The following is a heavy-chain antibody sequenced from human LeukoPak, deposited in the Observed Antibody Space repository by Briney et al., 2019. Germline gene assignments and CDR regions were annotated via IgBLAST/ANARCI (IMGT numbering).Heavy chain of an antibody. J-gene: IGHJ4*02. CDR2: INQDGSEK. V-gene: IGHV3-7*03. D-gene: IGHD6-19*01. CDR1: GSTFTTYW. CDR3: AKDATGYSSGLFNC. Sequence: PGGSLRLSCAASGSTFTTYWMGWVRQAPGKGLEWVANINQDGSEKYYVDSVKGRFTISRDNAKNSLYLQMNSLRAEDTALYYCAKDATGYSSGLFNCWGQGTLVTVSS.